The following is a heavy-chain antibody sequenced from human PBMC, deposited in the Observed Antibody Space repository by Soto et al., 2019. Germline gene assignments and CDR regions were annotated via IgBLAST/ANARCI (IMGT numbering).Heavy chain of an antibody. D-gene: IGHD3-22*01. CDR1: GVSISSGGYY. V-gene: IGHV4-31*03. Sequence: PSETLSLTCTVSGVSISSGGYYWSWIRQHPVKGLEWIGYIYYSGNTYYNPSLKSRVAISVDTSKNQFSLKLSSVTAADTAVYYCARAPGDYYDSSGSLYFDYWGQGTLVTVSS. CDR2: IYYSGNT. CDR3: ARAPGDYYDSSGSLYFDY. J-gene: IGHJ4*02.